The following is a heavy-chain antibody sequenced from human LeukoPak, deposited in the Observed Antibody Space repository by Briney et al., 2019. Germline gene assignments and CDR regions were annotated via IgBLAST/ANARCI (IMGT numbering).Heavy chain of an antibody. CDR2: ISAYNGNT. J-gene: IGHJ4*02. V-gene: IGHV1-18*01. CDR1: GYTFTSYG. Sequence: ASVKVSCKASGYTFTSYGISWVRQAPGQELEGMGWISAYNGNTNYAQKLQGRLTMTTDTSTSTAYMEVRSLRSDDTAVYYCARAGHYYDSSGYLPRPGYWGQGTLVTVSS. CDR3: ARAGHYYDSSGYLPRPGY. D-gene: IGHD3-22*01.